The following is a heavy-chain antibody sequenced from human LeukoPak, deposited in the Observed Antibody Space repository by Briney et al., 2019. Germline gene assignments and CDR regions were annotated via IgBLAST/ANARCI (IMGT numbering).Heavy chain of an antibody. J-gene: IGHJ4*02. CDR2: ISSRGSSI. CDR1: GFTFSSNS. CDR3: ATESGWYPDY. V-gene: IGHV3-48*02. Sequence: GGSLRLSCAASGFTFSSNSMNWVRQAPGKGLEWVSYISSRGSSIYYADPVKGRFTMSRDNAKNSLYLQMNSLRDEDTAVYYCATESGWYPDYWGQGTLVTVSS. D-gene: IGHD6-19*01.